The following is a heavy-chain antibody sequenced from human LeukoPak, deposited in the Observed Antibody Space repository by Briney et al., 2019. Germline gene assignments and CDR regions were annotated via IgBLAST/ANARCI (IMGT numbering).Heavy chain of an antibody. D-gene: IGHD2-15*01. Sequence: GGSLRLSCAASGFTFSSYGMHWVRQASGKGLEWVAFIRYDGSNKYYADSVKGRFTISRDNSKNTLYLQMNSLRAEDTAVYYCAKDYYRGQYCSGGSCYSLGLDAFDIWGQGTMVTVSS. CDR1: GFTFSSYG. CDR3: AKDYYRGQYCSGGSCYSLGLDAFDI. J-gene: IGHJ3*02. CDR2: IRYDGSNK. V-gene: IGHV3-30*02.